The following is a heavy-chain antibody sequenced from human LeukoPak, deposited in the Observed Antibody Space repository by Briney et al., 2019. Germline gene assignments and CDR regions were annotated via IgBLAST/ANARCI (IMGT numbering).Heavy chain of an antibody. Sequence: PGGSLRLSCAAYGFTFSNYAMSWVRQAPGKGLEWVSAIGENGAGTYYADSVKGRFAISRDNSKSMLYLQMNSLRVEDTAVYYCAKTSGGNYWGQGTLVTVSS. V-gene: IGHV3-23*01. CDR1: GFTFSNYA. J-gene: IGHJ4*02. CDR2: IGENGAGT. D-gene: IGHD2-15*01. CDR3: AKTSGGNY.